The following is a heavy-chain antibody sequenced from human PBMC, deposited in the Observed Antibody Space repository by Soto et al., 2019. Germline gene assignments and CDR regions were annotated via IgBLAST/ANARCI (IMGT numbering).Heavy chain of an antibody. J-gene: IGHJ2*01. V-gene: IGHV1-69*13. D-gene: IGHD2-21*02. CDR2: IIPIFGTA. CDR3: ARGPLGYCGGDCFNWYFDL. Sequence: VASVKVSCKASGGTFSSYAISWVRQAPGQGLEWMGGIIPIFGTANYAQKFQGRVTITADESTSTAYMELSSLRSEDTAVYYCARGPLGYCGGDCFNWYFDLWGRGTLVTVSS. CDR1: GGTFSSYA.